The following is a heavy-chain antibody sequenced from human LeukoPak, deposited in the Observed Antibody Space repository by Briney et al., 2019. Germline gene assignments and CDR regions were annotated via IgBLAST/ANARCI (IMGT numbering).Heavy chain of an antibody. Sequence: ASVKVSCKTSGYTFSSNYMHWVRQAPGQGLEWMGIINPSGGSTDYAQKFQGRVTMTRDTSTSTVYMELSSLRSEDTAVYYCARSIVGATIEPHFDYWGQGTLVTVSS. D-gene: IGHD1-26*01. CDR2: INPSGGST. V-gene: IGHV1-46*01. CDR1: GYTFSSNY. J-gene: IGHJ4*02. CDR3: ARSIVGATIEPHFDY.